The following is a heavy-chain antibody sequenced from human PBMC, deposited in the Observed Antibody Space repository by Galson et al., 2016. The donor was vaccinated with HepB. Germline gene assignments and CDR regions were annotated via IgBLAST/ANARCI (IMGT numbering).Heavy chain of an antibody. CDR2: IRSKANSYAT. J-gene: IGHJ4*02. CDR1: GFTFSSYS. Sequence: SLRLSCAASGFTFSSYSMNWVRQASGEGLEWVGRIRSKANSYATAYAASVKGRFTISRDDSKNTAYLQMNSLKTEDTAVYYCTRECVYDYGDFYNDYWGQGTLVTVSS. D-gene: IGHD4-17*01. V-gene: IGHV3-73*01. CDR3: TRECVYDYGDFYNDY.